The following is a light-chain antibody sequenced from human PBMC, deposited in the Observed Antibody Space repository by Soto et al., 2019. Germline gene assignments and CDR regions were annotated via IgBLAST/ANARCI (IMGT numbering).Light chain of an antibody. CDR1: SSKIGAGYD. Sequence: QSALTQPPSVSGAPGERVTISCTGSSSKIGAGYDVHWYQQLPGTAPKLPIYGNSNRPSGVPDRFSGSKSGTSASLAITGLQAEDEADYYCQSYDSSLSGNYVFGTGTKVTVL. CDR3: QSYDSSLSGNYV. V-gene: IGLV1-40*01. J-gene: IGLJ1*01. CDR2: GNS.